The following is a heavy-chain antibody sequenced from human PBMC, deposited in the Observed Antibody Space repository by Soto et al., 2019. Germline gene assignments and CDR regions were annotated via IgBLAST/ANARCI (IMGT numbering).Heavy chain of an antibody. J-gene: IGHJ4*02. D-gene: IGHD3-3*01. Sequence: SETLSLTCTVSGASTSSYYWSWIRQPAGKGLEWIGRIYTSVYTSANTNYNHSLKSRVTMSVDASKNQFSLRLSSVTAADTAVYYCARSPGLEFYDYWGQGMLVTVSS. CDR2: IYTSVYTSANT. V-gene: IGHV4-4*07. CDR1: GASTSSYY. CDR3: ARSPGLEFYDY.